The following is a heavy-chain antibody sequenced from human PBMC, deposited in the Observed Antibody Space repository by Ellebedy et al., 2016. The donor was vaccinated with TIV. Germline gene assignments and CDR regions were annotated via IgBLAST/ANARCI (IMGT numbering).Heavy chain of an antibody. CDR3: ARGSTTVTSKNWFDP. Sequence: PGGSLRLSCEASGFTFSLYWMSWVRQAPGKGLEWVANIKQGGSETNYMDSVEGRFTISRDHANNSLFLQMNSLRYDDTAIYYCARGSTTVTSKNWFDPWGQGTLVTVSA. CDR1: GFTFSLYW. D-gene: IGHD4-17*01. J-gene: IGHJ5*02. V-gene: IGHV3-7*03. CDR2: IKQGGSET.